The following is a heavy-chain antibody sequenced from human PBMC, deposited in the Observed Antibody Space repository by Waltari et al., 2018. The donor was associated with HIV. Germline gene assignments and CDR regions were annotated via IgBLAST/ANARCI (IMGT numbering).Heavy chain of an antibody. J-gene: IGHJ4*02. CDR1: GYTFTSYA. CDR3: ASGGRFLEWLMGKY. D-gene: IGHD3-3*01. CDR2: INAGNGNT. V-gene: IGHV1-3*01. Sequence: QVQLVQSGAEVKKPGASVKVSCKASGYTFTSYAMHWVRQAPGQRLEWMGWINAGNGNTKYSQKFQGRVTITRDTSASTAYMELSSLRSEDTAVYYCASGGRFLEWLMGKYWGQGTLVTVSS.